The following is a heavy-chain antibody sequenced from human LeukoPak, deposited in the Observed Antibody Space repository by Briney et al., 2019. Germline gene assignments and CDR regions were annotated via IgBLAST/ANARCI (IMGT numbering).Heavy chain of an antibody. D-gene: IGHD3-10*01. CDR2: IYYSGST. Sequence: SETLSLTCTVSGGSVSSGSYCWSWIRQPPGKGLEWIGYIYYSGSTNYNPSLKSRVTISVDTSKNQFSLKLSSVTAADTAVYYCARVPVKLLWFGELSSWGQGTLVTVSS. V-gene: IGHV4-61*01. CDR1: GGSVSSGSYC. CDR3: ARVPVKLLWFGELSS. J-gene: IGHJ4*02.